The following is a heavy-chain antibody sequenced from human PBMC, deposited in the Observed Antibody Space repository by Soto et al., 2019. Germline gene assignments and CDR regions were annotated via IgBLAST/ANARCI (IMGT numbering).Heavy chain of an antibody. J-gene: IGHJ6*02. V-gene: IGHV3-30*18. CDR1: GFTFYKYY. CDR3: AKDDSNRWYNYYAMDV. D-gene: IGHD3-22*01. CDR2: ISHDGSNK. Sequence: QVQLVESGGGVVQPGRSLRLSCAASGFTFYKYYMHWVRQAPGKGLEWVALISHDGSNKYYVDSVKGRFTIARDNSKNTVFLQMNSLRPEDTALYFCAKDDSNRWYNYYAMDVWGQGTMVTVSS.